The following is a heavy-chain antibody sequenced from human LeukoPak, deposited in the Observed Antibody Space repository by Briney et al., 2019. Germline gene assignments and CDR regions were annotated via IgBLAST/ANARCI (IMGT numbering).Heavy chain of an antibody. CDR3: AKDGGLWVSAHWGDS. J-gene: IGHJ4*02. CDR1: GFTFSESW. Sequence: SGGSLRLSCVVSGFTFSESWMSWVRQAPGKGLEWVSTITTSDGNTYYADSVKGRFTVSRDNSKNTLFLQMNSLRAEDTAVYYCAKDGGLWVSAHWGDSWGRGTLVTVSS. CDR2: ITTSDGNT. V-gene: IGHV3-23*01. D-gene: IGHD7-27*01.